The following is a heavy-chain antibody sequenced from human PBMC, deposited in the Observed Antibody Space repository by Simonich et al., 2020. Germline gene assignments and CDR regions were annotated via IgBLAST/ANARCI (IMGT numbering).Heavy chain of an antibody. Sequence: QVQLVQSGAAVKKPGASVKVSCKASGYTFTVYYMNWVRQDPGQGLVWMGGINPNRVGTHIAQKLQGRVTITRDTSISTAYMDLSRLRSDDTAVYYCARVRFEAFDIWGQGTMVTVSS. V-gene: IGHV1-2*02. CDR1: GYTFTVYY. CDR2: INPNRVGT. CDR3: ARVRFEAFDI. J-gene: IGHJ3*02.